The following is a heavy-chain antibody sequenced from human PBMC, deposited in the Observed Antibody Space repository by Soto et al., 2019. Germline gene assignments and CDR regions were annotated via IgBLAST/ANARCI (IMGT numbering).Heavy chain of an antibody. J-gene: IGHJ6*02. V-gene: IGHV3-23*01. CDR1: GFTFSSYA. D-gene: IGHD3-22*01. CDR3: ANPHDRGAHHYYDSSGYYYYYGMDV. Sequence: GGSLRLSCAASGFTFSSYAMSWVRQAPGKGLEWVSAISGSGGSTYYADSVKGRFTISRDNSKNTLYLQMNSLRAEDTAVYYCANPHDRGAHHYYDSSGYYYYYGMDVWGQGTTVTVSS. CDR2: ISGSGGST.